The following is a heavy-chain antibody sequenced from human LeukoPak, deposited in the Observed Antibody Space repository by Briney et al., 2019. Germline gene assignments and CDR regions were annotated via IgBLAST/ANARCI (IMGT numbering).Heavy chain of an antibody. J-gene: IGHJ6*02. CDR3: ARGNWVDTAMVKPYYYGMDV. D-gene: IGHD5-18*01. CDR2: ISSSSSYI. V-gene: IGHV3-21*01. Sequence: GGSLRLSCAASGFSFSAYPMGWVRQAPGKGLEWVSSISSSSSYIYYADSVKGRFTISRDNAKNSLYLQMNSLRAEDTAVYYCARGNWVDTAMVKPYYYGMDVWGQGTTVTVS. CDR1: GFSFSAYP.